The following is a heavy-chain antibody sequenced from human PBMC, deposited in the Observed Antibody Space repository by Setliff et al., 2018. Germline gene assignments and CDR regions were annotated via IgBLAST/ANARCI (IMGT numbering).Heavy chain of an antibody. J-gene: IGHJ6*02. CDR1: GFTFDDYT. V-gene: IGHV3-43*01. CDR2: ISWDGGST. Sequence: GGSLRLSCAASGFTFDDYTMHWVRQAPGKGLEWVSLISWDGGSTYYADSVKGRFTISRDNTKNSLYLQMNSLRGEDTAVYHCTRDQDYYGMDVWGQGTTVTVSS. CDR3: TRDQDYYGMDV.